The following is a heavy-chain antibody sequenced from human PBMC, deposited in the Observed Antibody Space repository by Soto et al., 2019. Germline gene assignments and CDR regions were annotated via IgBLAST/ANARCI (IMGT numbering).Heavy chain of an antibody. J-gene: IGHJ4*02. CDR3: AARSGRHPYYFDS. D-gene: IGHD1-26*01. V-gene: IGHV1-18*01. Sequence: ASVKVSCKASDYTFTSYGISWVRQAPGQGLEWMGWISTYKGNTNYAQKLQGRVTMTTDTSTSTAYMELRSLRSDDTAVYYCAARSGRHPYYFDSWGKGTLVTVS. CDR2: ISTYKGNT. CDR1: DYTFTSYG.